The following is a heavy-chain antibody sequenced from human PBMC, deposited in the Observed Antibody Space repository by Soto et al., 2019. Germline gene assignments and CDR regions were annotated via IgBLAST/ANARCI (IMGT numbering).Heavy chain of an antibody. Sequence: PGGSLRLSCTASGFTFGDYAMSWFRQAPGKGLEWVGFIRSKAYGGTTEYAASVKGRFTISRDDSKSIAYLQMNSLKTEDTAVYYCTRDGVLLWFGELLYYFDYWGQGTLVTVSS. D-gene: IGHD3-10*01. CDR3: TRDGVLLWFGELLYYFDY. CDR2: IRSKAYGGTT. CDR1: GFTFGDYA. V-gene: IGHV3-49*03. J-gene: IGHJ4*02.